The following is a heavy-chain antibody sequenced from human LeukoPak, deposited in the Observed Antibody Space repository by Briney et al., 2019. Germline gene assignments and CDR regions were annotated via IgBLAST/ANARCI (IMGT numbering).Heavy chain of an antibody. CDR3: ARVSSSTNPTFDY. V-gene: IGHV1-2*02. CDR1: GYTFTGYY. J-gene: IGHJ4*02. Sequence: GASVKVSCKASGYTFTGYYMHWVRQAPGQGLEWMGWINPNSGGTNYAQKFQGRVTMTRDTSISTAYMELSRLRSDDTAVYYCARVSSSTNPTFDYGGQGTLVTVSS. D-gene: IGHD6-6*01. CDR2: INPNSGGT.